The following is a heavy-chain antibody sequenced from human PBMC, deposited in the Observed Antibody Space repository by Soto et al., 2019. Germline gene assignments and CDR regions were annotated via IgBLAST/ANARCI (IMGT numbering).Heavy chain of an antibody. D-gene: IGHD2-15*01. Sequence: QVQLVESGGGVVQPGRSLRLSCAAYEFTLNNYVVHWVRQAPGKGLEWVAVIWHDERSTHYAESVKGRFTISRDTSKNALYLQTNSLRVEDTAVYYCARCPIVDAWYFDFWGRGTLVTVSS. V-gene: IGHV3-33*01. CDR1: EFTLNNYV. J-gene: IGHJ2*01. CDR3: ARCPIVDAWYFDF. CDR2: IWHDERST.